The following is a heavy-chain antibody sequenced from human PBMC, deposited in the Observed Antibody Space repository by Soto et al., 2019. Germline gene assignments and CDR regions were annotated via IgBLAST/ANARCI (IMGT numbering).Heavy chain of an antibody. Sequence: QVQLVESGGGVVQPGRSLRLSCAASGFTFSSYGMHWVRQAPGKGLEWVAVIWYDGSNKYYADSVKGRFTISRDNSKNTVYLQATSLRCEDTALYYCARLGIAAGDYWGQGTLFTVSS. V-gene: IGHV3-33*01. CDR2: IWYDGSNK. J-gene: IGHJ4*02. CDR3: ARLGIAAGDY. D-gene: IGHD6-13*01. CDR1: GFTFSSYG.